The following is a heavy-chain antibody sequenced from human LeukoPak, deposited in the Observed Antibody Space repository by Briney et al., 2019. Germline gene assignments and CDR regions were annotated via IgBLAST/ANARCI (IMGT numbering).Heavy chain of an antibody. Sequence: GGSLRLSCAASGFTFSSYWMHWVRQAPGKGLVWVSRINSDGSSTTYADSVKGRFTISRDNAKNTLYLQMNSLRAEDTAVYYCARLPVLRYFDWSDYWGQGTLVTVSS. CDR3: ARLPVLRYFDWSDY. D-gene: IGHD3-9*01. CDR2: INSDGSST. V-gene: IGHV3-74*01. CDR1: GFTFSSYW. J-gene: IGHJ4*02.